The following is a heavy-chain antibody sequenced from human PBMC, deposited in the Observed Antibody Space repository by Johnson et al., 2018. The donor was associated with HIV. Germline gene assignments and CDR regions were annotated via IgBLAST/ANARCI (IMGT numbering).Heavy chain of an antibody. CDR3: TTFYGGGDCYAFDI. V-gene: IGHV3-15*01. J-gene: IGHJ3*02. CDR2: IKSKTDGGTT. CDR1: AFSFSNAW. D-gene: IGHD2-21*01. Sequence: VQLVESGGGLVKPGGSLRLSCAASAFSFSNAWMSWVRQAPGKGLEWVGRIKSKTDGGTTDYAAPVKGRFTISRDDSKNTLYLQMNSLKTEDTAVYYCTTFYGGGDCYAFDIWGQGTMVTVSS.